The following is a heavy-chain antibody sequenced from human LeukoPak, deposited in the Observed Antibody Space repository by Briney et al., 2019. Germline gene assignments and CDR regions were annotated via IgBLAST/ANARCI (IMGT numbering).Heavy chain of an antibody. CDR2: ISAYNGYT. D-gene: IGHD1-26*01. CDR3: ARVGGNYEGLIDY. J-gene: IGHJ4*02. V-gene: IGHV1-18*01. CDR1: GYTFTDYP. Sequence: ASVKVSCKASGYTFTDYPIGWVRQAPGQGLEWMEWISAYNGYTNYPQSLQGRVTMTTDTSTGTAYMELRSLRFDDTAIYYCARVGGNYEGLIDYWGQGTLVTVSS.